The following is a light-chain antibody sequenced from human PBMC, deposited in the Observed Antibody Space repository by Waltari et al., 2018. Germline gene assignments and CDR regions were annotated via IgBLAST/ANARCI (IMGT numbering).Light chain of an antibody. V-gene: IGKV4-1*01. CDR1: QSVLYSSNNKNY. Sequence: DIVMTQSPDSLAVSLGERAPINCKSRQSVLYSSNNKNYLAWYQQKPGQPPKLLIYWASTRESGVPDRFSGSGSGTDFTLTISSLQAEDVAVYYCQQYYSTPQLTFGGGTKVEIK. CDR2: WAS. J-gene: IGKJ4*01. CDR3: QQYYSTPQLT.